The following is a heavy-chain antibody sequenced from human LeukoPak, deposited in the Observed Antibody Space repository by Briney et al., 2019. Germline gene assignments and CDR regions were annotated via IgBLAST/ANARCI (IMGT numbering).Heavy chain of an antibody. V-gene: IGHV3-21*01. CDR3: ARGEWSSSPFDY. D-gene: IGHD6-6*01. Sequence: GGSLRFSCAASGFTFSSYSMNWVRQAPGKGLEWVSFISSSSSYIYYADSMKGRFTISRDNAKNSLYLQMNSLKAEDTAVYYCARGEWSSSPFDYWGQGTLVTVSS. CDR1: GFTFSSYS. CDR2: ISSSSSYI. J-gene: IGHJ4*02.